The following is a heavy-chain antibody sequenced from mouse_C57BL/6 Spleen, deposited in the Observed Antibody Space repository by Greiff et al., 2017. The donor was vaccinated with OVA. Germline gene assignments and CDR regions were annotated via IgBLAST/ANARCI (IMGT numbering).Heavy chain of an antibody. D-gene: IGHD2-4*01. CDR1: GYSITSDY. V-gene: IGHV3-8*01. CDR3: ARSAIYYDYDGYYFDY. J-gene: IGHJ2*01. CDR2: ISYSGST. Sequence: EVKLMESGPGLAKPSQTLSLTCSVTGYSITSDYWNWIRKFPGNKLEYMGYISYSGSTYYNPSLKSRISITRDTSKNQYYLQLNSVTTEDTATYYCARSAIYYDYDGYYFDYWGQGTTLTVSS.